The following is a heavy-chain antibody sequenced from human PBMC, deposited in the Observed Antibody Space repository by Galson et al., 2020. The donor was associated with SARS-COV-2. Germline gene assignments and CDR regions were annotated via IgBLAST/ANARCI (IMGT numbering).Heavy chain of an antibody. J-gene: IGHJ5*02. CDR2: TYYRSKWNH. CDR3: ARDLGGYCSSTSCPGPIDR. CDR1: GDSVSTNSAA. D-gene: IGHD2-2*01. V-gene: IGHV6-1*01. Sequence: SETLSLTCGISGDSVSTNSAAWNWIRQSPSRGLEWLGRTYYRSKWNHDYALSLRSRITINPDTSKNQVSLHLNSVTPEDTAVYYCARDLGGYCSSTSCPGPIDRWGQGTLVTVSS.